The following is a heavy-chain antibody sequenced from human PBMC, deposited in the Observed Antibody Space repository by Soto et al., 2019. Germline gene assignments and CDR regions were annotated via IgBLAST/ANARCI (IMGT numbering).Heavy chain of an antibody. V-gene: IGHV4-39*01. CDR2: IYYSGST. CDR3: ARRGSIAVASYYYYYMDV. J-gene: IGHJ6*03. D-gene: IGHD6-19*01. CDR1: GGSISSSSYY. Sequence: QLQLQESVPGLVKPSETLSLTCTVSGGSISSSSYYWGWIRQPPGKGLEWIGSIYYSGSTYYNPSLKSRVTISVDTSKNQFSLKLSSVTAADTAVYYCARRGSIAVASYYYYYMDVWGKGTTVTVSS.